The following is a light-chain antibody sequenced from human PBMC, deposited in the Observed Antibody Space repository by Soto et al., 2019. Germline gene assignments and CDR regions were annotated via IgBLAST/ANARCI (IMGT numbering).Light chain of an antibody. V-gene: IGKV3-15*01. CDR3: QQYNNCPRT. CDR2: GAS. CDR1: QSVSSSY. Sequence: EIVLTQSPGTLSLSPWERATLSCRASQSVSSSYLAWYQQKPVQAPRLLIYGASTRATGIPARFSGSGSGTEFTPTISSLQSEDFAVYYCQQYNNCPRTFGQGTKVDIK. J-gene: IGKJ1*01.